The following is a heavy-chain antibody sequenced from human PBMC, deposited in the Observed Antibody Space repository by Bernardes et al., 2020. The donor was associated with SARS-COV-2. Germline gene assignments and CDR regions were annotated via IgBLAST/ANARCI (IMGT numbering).Heavy chain of an antibody. J-gene: IGHJ4*02. CDR1: GFTFSSYA. Sequence: GGSLRLSCAASGFTFSSYAMSWVRQAPGKGLEWVSAISGSGGSTYYADSVKGRFTISRDNAKNSVYLQMNSLRGEDTAVYYCARTVAAPADYWGQGTLVTVSS. CDR2: ISGSGGST. V-gene: IGHV3-23*01. D-gene: IGHD6-13*01. CDR3: ARTVAAPADY.